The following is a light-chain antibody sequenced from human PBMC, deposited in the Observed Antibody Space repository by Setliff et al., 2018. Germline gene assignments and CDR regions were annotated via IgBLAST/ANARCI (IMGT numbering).Light chain of an antibody. Sequence: QSALAQPPSVSGSSVQSVPISCTGTSSDIGTYNRVSWYQQSPGTAPKLLIYEVTNRPSGVPDRFSGSKSGNTASLTISGLQAEDEAYYYCSSHAVSNPFYVFGTGTKVTVL. CDR1: SSDIGTYNR. CDR2: EVT. J-gene: IGLJ1*01. V-gene: IGLV2-18*02. CDR3: SSHAVSNPFYV.